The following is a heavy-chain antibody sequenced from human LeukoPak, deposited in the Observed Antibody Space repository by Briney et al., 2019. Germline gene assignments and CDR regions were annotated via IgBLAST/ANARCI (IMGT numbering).Heavy chain of an antibody. CDR3: ARPLQGIVGATGFDY. Sequence: GGSLKISCQGSEYRFATYWIAWLRQIPGKGLGWMGIIFPGDSYTRYSPSFQGQVTISADKSIKTAYLQWSSLKASDTAMYYCARPLQGIVGATGFDYWGQGTLVTVSS. J-gene: IGHJ4*02. D-gene: IGHD1-26*01. CDR1: EYRFATYW. V-gene: IGHV5-51*01. CDR2: IFPGDSYT.